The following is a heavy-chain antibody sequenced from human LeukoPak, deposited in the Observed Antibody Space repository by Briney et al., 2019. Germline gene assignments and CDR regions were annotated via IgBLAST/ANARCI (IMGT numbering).Heavy chain of an antibody. CDR3: AKRVPAANHFDY. Sequence: GGSLRLSCAASGFTFSSYAMSWVRQAPGKGLEWVSAISGSGGSTYYADSVKSRFTISRDNSKSTLYLQMNSLRAEDTAVYYCAKRVPAANHFDYWGQGTLVTVSS. J-gene: IGHJ4*02. CDR1: GFTFSSYA. D-gene: IGHD2-2*01. CDR2: ISGSGGST. V-gene: IGHV3-23*01.